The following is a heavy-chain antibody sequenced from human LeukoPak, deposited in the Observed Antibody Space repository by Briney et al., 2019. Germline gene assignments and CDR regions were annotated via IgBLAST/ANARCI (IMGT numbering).Heavy chain of an antibody. J-gene: IGHJ4*02. CDR2: IVVGSGNT. CDR3: AREPLRTEHIDY. V-gene: IGHV1-58*01. CDR1: GFTFTSSA. D-gene: IGHD1-14*01. Sequence: GASVKVSCKASGFTFTSSAVQWVRQARGQRLEWIGWIVVGSGNTNYAQKFQERVTITRDMSTSTAYMELSSLRSEDTAVYYCAREPLRTEHIDYWGQGTLVTVSS.